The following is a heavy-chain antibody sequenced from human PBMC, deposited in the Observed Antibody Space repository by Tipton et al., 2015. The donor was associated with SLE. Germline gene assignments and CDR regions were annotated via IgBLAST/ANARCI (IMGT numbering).Heavy chain of an antibody. Sequence: TLSLTCTVSGGSISSSSYYWGWIRQPPGKGLEWIGSIYSTGSTYYNPSLKSRVTISLDTSKNQFSLKLSSVTAADTAVYYCARGGSSDAFDIWGQGTMVTVSS. CDR1: GGSISSSSYY. V-gene: IGHV4-39*07. D-gene: IGHD1-26*01. CDR2: IYSTGST. CDR3: ARGGSSDAFDI. J-gene: IGHJ3*02.